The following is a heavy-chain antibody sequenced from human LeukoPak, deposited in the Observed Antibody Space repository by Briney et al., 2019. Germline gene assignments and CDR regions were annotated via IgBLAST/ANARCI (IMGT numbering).Heavy chain of an antibody. V-gene: IGHV3-30-3*01. CDR3: ARDYYGSGDYYYYYMDV. CDR2: ISYDGSNK. D-gene: IGHD3-10*01. J-gene: IGHJ6*03. Sequence: GGSLRLSCAASGFTFSSYAMHWVRQAPGKGLEWVAVISYDGSNKYYADSVKGRFTISRDNSKNTLYLQMNSLRAEDTAVYYCARDYYGSGDYYYYYMDVWGKGTTVTVSS. CDR1: GFTFSSYA.